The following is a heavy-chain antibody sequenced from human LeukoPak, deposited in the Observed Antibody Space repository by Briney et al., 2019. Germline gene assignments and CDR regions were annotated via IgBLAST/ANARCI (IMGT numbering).Heavy chain of an antibody. CDR1: GFTISSYA. Sequence: QTGGSLRLSCAASGFTISSYAMSWIRQAPGKGLEWVSAISISGATTYYADSVKGRFTISRDNSKNTMYLEVNSLRAEDTAIYYCAKEYKVGTTTKCFQHWGQGTLVTVSS. CDR2: ISISGATT. V-gene: IGHV3-23*01. D-gene: IGHD1-26*01. J-gene: IGHJ1*01. CDR3: AKEYKVGTTTKCFQH.